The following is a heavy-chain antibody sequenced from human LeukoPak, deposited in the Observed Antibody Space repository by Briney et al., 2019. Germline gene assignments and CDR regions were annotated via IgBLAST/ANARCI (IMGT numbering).Heavy chain of an antibody. J-gene: IGHJ4*02. D-gene: IGHD6-6*01. CDR2: INPNSGGT. CDR1: GYTFTGYY. CDR3: ARGGIAARQAFSNKNHFDY. V-gene: IGHV1-2*02. Sequence: GASVKVSCKASGYTFTGYYMHWVRQAPGQGLEWMGWINPNSGGTNYAQKFQGRVTMTRDTSISTAYMELSRLRSDDTAVYYCARGGIAARQAFSNKNHFDYWGQGTLVTVSS.